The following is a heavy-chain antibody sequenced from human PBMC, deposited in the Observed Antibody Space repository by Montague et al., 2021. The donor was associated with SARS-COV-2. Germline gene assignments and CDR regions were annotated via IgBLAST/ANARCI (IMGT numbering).Heavy chain of an antibody. CDR3: AKRGATSPFDS. J-gene: IGHJ4*02. V-gene: IGHV3-23*03. CDR2: IYSGDSST. Sequence: SLRLSCAASGFTFSSYAMSWVRQAPGKGLEWASVIYSGDSSTYYADSVKGRFTISRDNSKNTLYLQMNSLRAEDTAVYYCAKRGATSPFDSWGQGTLVTVSS. D-gene: IGHD1-26*01. CDR1: GFTFSSYA.